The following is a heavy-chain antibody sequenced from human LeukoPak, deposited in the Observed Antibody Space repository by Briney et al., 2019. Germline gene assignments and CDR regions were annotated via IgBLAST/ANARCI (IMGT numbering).Heavy chain of an antibody. CDR3: AHRIWGSRDWHAGYFDI. V-gene: IGHV2-5*02. CDR2: LYWDGDK. CDR1: GLPLTSGAG. Sequence: GSGPTLANPTEPLTFTCTFSGLPLTSGAGVGWIRQSPGKPLECLALLYWDGDKRYSSPLKNRLTIAKDTFKSQVVLTMADMEPEESGTYYCAHRIWGSRDWHAGYFDIWGPGTVVTVS. D-gene: IGHD7-27*01. J-gene: IGHJ4*02.